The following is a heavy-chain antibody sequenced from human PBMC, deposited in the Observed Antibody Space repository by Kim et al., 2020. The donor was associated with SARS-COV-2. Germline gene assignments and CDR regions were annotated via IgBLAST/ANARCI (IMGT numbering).Heavy chain of an antibody. CDR3: ARRADIWGYGWYFDL. CDR1: GGTISNYY. V-gene: IGHV4-59*08. D-gene: IGHD3-16*01. J-gene: IGHJ2*01. Sequence: SETLSLTCSVSGGTISNYYWSWIRQPPGKGLEWIGYIYYSGSANYNPSLQSRVIISVDTSKNQFSLKLSSVSAADTAVYYCARRADIWGYGWYFDLWGRG. CDR2: IYYSGSA.